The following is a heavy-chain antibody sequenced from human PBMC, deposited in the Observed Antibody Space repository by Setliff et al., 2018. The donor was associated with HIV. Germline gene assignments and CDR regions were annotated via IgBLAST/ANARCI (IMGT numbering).Heavy chain of an antibody. Sequence: SETLSLTCSVSGASLQSYYWSWIRQPAGKGLQWIGRIYYVGWSKYNPSLEDRVTMSVDTSNNQFSLSLRSVTAADTAIYYCARSIHGGGSEPFDTWGQGIQVTVSS. CDR2: IYYVGWS. D-gene: IGHD3-10*01. V-gene: IGHV4-4*07. J-gene: IGHJ5*02. CDR1: GASLQSYY. CDR3: ARSIHGGGSEPFDT.